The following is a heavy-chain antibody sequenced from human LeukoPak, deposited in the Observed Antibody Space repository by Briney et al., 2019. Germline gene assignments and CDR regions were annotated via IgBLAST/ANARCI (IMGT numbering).Heavy chain of an antibody. Sequence: GGSLRLSCAASGLSFSSYDMVWVRQPPGKGLEWVSSISSSSSYIYYADSVKGRFTISRDSAKNSLYLQMNSLRAEDTAVYFCARDYGDLDYWGQGTLVTVSS. J-gene: IGHJ4*02. CDR1: GLSFSSYD. CDR2: ISSSSSYI. V-gene: IGHV3-21*01. D-gene: IGHD2-21*02. CDR3: ARDYGDLDY.